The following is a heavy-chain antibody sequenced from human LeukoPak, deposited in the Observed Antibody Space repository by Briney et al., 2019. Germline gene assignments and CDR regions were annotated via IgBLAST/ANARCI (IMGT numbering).Heavy chain of an antibody. V-gene: IGHV3-23*01. CDR1: GFTFSSYA. D-gene: IGHD3-3*01. Sequence: PGGSLRLSCAASGFTFSSYAVSWVRQAPGKGLEWVSAISGSGGTTYYADSVKGRFTISRDNSKNTLCLQMNSLRAEDTAVYYCARGQTMDFWSGYGNYGMDVWGQGTTVTVSS. CDR2: ISGSGGTT. J-gene: IGHJ6*02. CDR3: ARGQTMDFWSGYGNYGMDV.